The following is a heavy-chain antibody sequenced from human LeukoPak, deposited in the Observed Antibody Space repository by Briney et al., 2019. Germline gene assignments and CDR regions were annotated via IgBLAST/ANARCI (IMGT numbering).Heavy chain of an antibody. J-gene: IGHJ5*02. CDR1: GFTLSNFA. CDR2: FTGSHGPT. Sequence: PGGSLRLSCAASGFTLSNFAMTWVRQAPEKGLEWVSSFTGSHGPTYHTGSVKGRLPISRDNSQNTLYLQMNSLRAEDTAVYYCTKDPNGDYVGAFDPWGQGTLVTVSS. D-gene: IGHD4-17*01. V-gene: IGHV3-23*01. CDR3: TKDPNGDYVGAFDP.